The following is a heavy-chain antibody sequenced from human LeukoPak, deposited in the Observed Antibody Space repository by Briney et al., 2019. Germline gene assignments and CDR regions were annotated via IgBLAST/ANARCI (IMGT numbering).Heavy chain of an antibody. CDR3: ARGRIGIAAAGTLSWFDP. Sequence: SETLSLTCAVYGGAFSGYYWSWIRQPPGKGLEWIGEINHSGSTNYNPSLKSRVTISVDTSKNQFSLKLSSVTAADTAVYYCARGRIGIAAAGTLSWFDPWGQGTLVTVSS. CDR2: INHSGST. CDR1: GGAFSGYY. J-gene: IGHJ5*02. D-gene: IGHD6-13*01. V-gene: IGHV4-34*01.